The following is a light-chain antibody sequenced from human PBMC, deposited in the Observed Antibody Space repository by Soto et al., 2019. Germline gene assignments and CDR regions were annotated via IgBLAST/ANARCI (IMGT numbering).Light chain of an antibody. J-gene: IGKJ2*03. V-gene: IGKV1-5*01. CDR2: DAS. CDR3: QQFNTFYS. CDR1: QSISTS. Sequence: DIQMTQSPSTLSASVGDRVTITCRARQSISTSLAWYQQKPGKAPKLLIYDASSLESGVPSRFSGSGSGTEFTLTISSLQPDDFATYCCQQFNTFYSFGQGPKLEIK.